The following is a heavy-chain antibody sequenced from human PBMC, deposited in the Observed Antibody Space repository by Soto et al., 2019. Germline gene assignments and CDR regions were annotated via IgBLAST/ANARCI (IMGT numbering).Heavy chain of an antibody. J-gene: IGHJ4*02. CDR2: IIPKFGTP. V-gene: IGHV1-69*13. D-gene: IGHD2-15*01. Sequence: SVKVSCKASGGTFSSYTISWVRQAPGQGLEWMGGIIPKFGTPDYAQKFQGRVTITADESTSTAYMELSSLRSEDTAVYFCARDPHFSGLDYWGQGALVTVSS. CDR1: GGTFSSYT. CDR3: ARDPHFSGLDY.